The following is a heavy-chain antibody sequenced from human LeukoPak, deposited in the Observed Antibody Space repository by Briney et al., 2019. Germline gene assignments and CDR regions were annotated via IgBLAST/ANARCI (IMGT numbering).Heavy chain of an antibody. CDR2: IKQDGSEK. D-gene: IGHD6-13*01. V-gene: IGHV3-7*03. CDR3: ATSTAAAGTD. CDR1: GFTFSNLW. Sequence: PGGSLRLSCAASGFTFSNLWMSWVRQAPGKGLKWVANIKQDGSEKYYVDSVKGRFIISRDNAQNSLYLQMSSLRAEDTAIYYCATSTAAAGTDWGQGTLVTVSS. J-gene: IGHJ4*02.